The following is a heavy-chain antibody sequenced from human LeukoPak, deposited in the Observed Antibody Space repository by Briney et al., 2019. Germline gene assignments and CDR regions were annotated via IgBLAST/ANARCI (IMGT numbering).Heavy chain of an antibody. V-gene: IGHV5-51*01. Sequence: GESLKISCKGSGYSITTYWIGWVRQMPGKGLEWMGIIYPGDSDTRYSPSFQGQVTISADKSISTAYLQWSSLKASDTAMYYCARLGCSSTSCYIGNSWIQLWYPDYWGQGTLVTVSS. CDR2: IYPGDSDT. D-gene: IGHD2-2*02. CDR3: ARLGCSSTSCYIGNSWIQLWYPDY. J-gene: IGHJ4*02. CDR1: GYSITTYW.